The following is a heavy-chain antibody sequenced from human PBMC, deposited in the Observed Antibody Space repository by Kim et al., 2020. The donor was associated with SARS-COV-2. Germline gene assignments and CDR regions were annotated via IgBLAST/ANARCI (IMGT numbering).Heavy chain of an antibody. Sequence: ASVKVSCKASGYTFTGYYMHWVRQAPGQGLEWMGRINPNSGGTNYAQKFQGRVTMTRDTSISTAYMELSRLRSDDTAVYYCAREGRSTRSNNWFDPWGQGTLVTVSS. CDR1: GYTFTGYY. V-gene: IGHV1-2*06. CDR2: INPNSGGT. CDR3: AREGRSTRSNNWFDP. J-gene: IGHJ5*02.